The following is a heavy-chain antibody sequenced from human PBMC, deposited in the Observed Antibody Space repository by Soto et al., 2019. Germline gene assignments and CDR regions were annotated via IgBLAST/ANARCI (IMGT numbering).Heavy chain of an antibody. V-gene: IGHV4-34*01. CDR3: ARTSRGYYYGSGSYHWLHP. Sequence: SETLSLTCAVYGGSFSGYYWSWIRQPPGKGLEWIGEINHSGSTNYNPSLKSRVTISVDTSKNQFSLKLSSVTAADTAVYYCARTSRGYYYGSGSYHWLHPWGQGILVTVSS. CDR2: INHSGST. D-gene: IGHD3-10*01. CDR1: GGSFSGYY. J-gene: IGHJ5*02.